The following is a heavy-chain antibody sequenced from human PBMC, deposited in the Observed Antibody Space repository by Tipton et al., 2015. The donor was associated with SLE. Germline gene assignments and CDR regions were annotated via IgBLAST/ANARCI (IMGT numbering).Heavy chain of an antibody. CDR1: GGSISSSSYY. D-gene: IGHD5-18*01. J-gene: IGHJ4*02. CDR2: IYYSGST. Sequence: LRLSCTVSGGSISSSSYYWGWIRQPPGKGLEWIGSIYYSGSTYYNPSLKSRVTISVDTSKNQFSLKLSSVTAADTAVYYCARTRGYSYGLFDYWGQGTLVTVSS. V-gene: IGHV4-39*07. CDR3: ARTRGYSYGLFDY.